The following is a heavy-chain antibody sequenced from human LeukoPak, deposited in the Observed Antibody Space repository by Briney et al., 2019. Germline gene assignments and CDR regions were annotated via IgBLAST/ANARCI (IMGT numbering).Heavy chain of an antibody. Sequence: PGESLKISGKCSGYSFTTYWISWVRQMPGKGLEWMGRIDPSDSYTKYSPSFQGLVTLSADKSISTAYLQWSSLVASDTAMYYCARLNYYGSGSYSHDYWGQGTLVTVSS. J-gene: IGHJ4*02. D-gene: IGHD3-10*01. CDR2: IDPSDSYT. CDR1: GYSFTTYW. V-gene: IGHV5-10-1*01. CDR3: ARLNYYGSGSYSHDY.